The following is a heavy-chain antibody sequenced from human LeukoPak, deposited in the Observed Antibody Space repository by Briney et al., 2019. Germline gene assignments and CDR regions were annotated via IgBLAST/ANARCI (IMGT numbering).Heavy chain of an antibody. CDR3: AREDHTANNWFQP. D-gene: IGHD5-18*01. Sequence: GASVKVSCKASGGSFSSYGISWVRQAPGQGLEWMGGIIPMLGRSNYAQKFQGRVTISTDESTSTAYMEMSSLRSEDTAVYYCAREDHTANNWFQPWGQGTLVTVSS. CDR1: GGSFSSYG. CDR2: IIPMLGRS. J-gene: IGHJ5*02. V-gene: IGHV1-69*05.